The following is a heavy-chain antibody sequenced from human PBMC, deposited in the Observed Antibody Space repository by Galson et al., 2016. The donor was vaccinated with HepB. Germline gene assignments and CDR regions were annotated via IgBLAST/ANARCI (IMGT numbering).Heavy chain of an antibody. CDR3: ARVVVAATNWFDP. D-gene: IGHD2-15*01. J-gene: IGHJ5*02. CDR2: INYAGST. CDR1: GGSFNDAY. V-gene: IGHV4-34*01. Sequence: SETLSLTCGVYGGSFNDAYWSWIRQPPGKGLEWIGEINYAGSTKYNPSLKSRVTISVDTSKNQFSLKLISMGAADTAVYFCARVVVAATNWFDPWGQGTLVTVSS.